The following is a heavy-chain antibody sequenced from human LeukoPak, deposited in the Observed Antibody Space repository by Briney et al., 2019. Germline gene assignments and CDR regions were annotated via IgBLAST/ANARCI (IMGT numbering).Heavy chain of an antibody. CDR1: AFTVSSKY. CDR2: IYSGGST. J-gene: IGHJ4*02. V-gene: IGHV3-66*02. Sequence: GGSRRLSCAASAFTVSSKYTSWVRQAPGKGLEWVSIIYSGGSTYYAESVKGRFTISRDNSKNTLYLQMSNLRAEDTAMYYCARGGRVETTGFYFDYWGQGTLVTVSS. CDR3: ARGGRVETTGFYFDY. D-gene: IGHD1-7*01.